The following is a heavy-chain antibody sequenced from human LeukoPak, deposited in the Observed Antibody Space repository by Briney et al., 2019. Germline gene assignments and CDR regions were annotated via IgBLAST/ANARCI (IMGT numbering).Heavy chain of an antibody. CDR2: INHSGST. V-gene: IGHV4-34*01. Sequence: SETLSLTCAVYGGSFSGYYWSWIRQPPGKRLEWIGEINHSGSTNYNPSLKSRVTISVDTSKNQFSLKLSSVTAADTAVYYCARILRSVVYYYYMDVWGKGTTVTVSS. CDR1: GGSFSGYY. CDR3: ARILRSVVYYYYMDV. D-gene: IGHD5-12*01. J-gene: IGHJ6*03.